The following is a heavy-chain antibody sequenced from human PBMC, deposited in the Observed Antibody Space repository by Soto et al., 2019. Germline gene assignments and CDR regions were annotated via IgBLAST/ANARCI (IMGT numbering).Heavy chain of an antibody. Sequence: TLCHRKSVSGVNISNLSYPCSRNRQPPGKGLEWIGTIYYSGSTHYNPSLEGRVAISADTPNNQLSLRLSSVTAADTAVYYCARDHPHSYGVYYFDYWGQGTPVTVSS. D-gene: IGHD5-18*01. CDR3: ARDHPHSYGVYYFDY. V-gene: IGHV4-39*07. CDR1: GVNISNLSYP. J-gene: IGHJ4*02. CDR2: IYYSGST.